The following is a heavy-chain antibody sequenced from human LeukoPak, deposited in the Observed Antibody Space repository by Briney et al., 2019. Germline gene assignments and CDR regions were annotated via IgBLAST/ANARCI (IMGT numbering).Heavy chain of an antibody. Sequence: ASVKVSCKASGYTFTSYGISWVRQAPGQGLEWMGWISAYNGNTNYAQKLQGRVTMTTDTSTSTAYMELRSLRSDDTAVYYCARVESGYSYGPYYYYMDVWGKGTTVTVSS. J-gene: IGHJ6*03. D-gene: IGHD5-18*01. CDR1: GYTFTSYG. V-gene: IGHV1-18*01. CDR3: ARVESGYSYGPYYYYMDV. CDR2: ISAYNGNT.